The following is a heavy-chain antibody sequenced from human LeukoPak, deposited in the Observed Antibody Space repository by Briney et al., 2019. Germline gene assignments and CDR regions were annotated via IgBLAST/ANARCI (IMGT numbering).Heavy chain of an antibody. V-gene: IGHV4-59*12. J-gene: IGHJ4*02. CDR3: ASRDSGSSLGH. CDR2: NSYNGST. Sequence: PSETLSLTHTVAGGSISSYYCSLPQKPPGKGQGLVGNNSYNGSTNNNPSLQSQVTISVDTSNNQSSLQLSTLKASDTAMYYCASRDSGSSLGHWGQGTLVTVSS. D-gene: IGHD1-26*01. CDR1: GGSISSYY.